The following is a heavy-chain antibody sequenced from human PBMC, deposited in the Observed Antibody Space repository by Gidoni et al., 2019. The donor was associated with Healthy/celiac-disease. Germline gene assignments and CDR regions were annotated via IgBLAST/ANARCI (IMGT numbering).Heavy chain of an antibody. CDR2: MSSSRSYI. V-gene: IGHV3-21*01. CDR3: ASTSFIAAAGKADY. J-gene: IGHJ4*02. CDR1: GFTFSSYS. D-gene: IGHD6-13*01. Sequence: EVQLVESGGGLVKPGGSLRLSCAASGFTFSSYSMNWVRQAPGMGLEWFSSMSSSRSYIYYADSVKGRFTISRDNAKNSLYLQMNSLRAEDTAVFYCASTSFIAAAGKADYWGQGTLVTVSS.